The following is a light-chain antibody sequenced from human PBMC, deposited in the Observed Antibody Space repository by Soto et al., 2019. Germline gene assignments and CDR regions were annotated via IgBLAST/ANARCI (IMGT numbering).Light chain of an antibody. CDR1: QGISNF. CDR3: QKYSSVIT. Sequence: DIQMTQSPSSLSASVGDRVTITCRASQGISNFLAWYQQKPGKVPKLLISAASTLQSGVPSRLSGSGSGTDFTLPITSLQPEDVATYYCQKYSSVITFGKGTRLE. CDR2: AAS. V-gene: IGKV1-27*01. J-gene: IGKJ5*01.